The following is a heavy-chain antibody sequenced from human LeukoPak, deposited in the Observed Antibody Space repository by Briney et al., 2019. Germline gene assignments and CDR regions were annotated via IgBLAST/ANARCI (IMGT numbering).Heavy chain of an antibody. CDR1: GYSISSGYY. V-gene: IGHV4-38-2*02. Sequence: PSETLSLTCTVSGYSISSGYYWGWIRQPPGKGLEWTGSIDHSGSTYYNPSLKSRITISLDTSKNQFSLNLSSVTAADTAVYYCARDRLGYCSGGSCYSGYYYMDVWGKGTTVTVSS. CDR2: IDHSGST. J-gene: IGHJ6*03. CDR3: ARDRLGYCSGGSCYSGYYYMDV. D-gene: IGHD2-15*01.